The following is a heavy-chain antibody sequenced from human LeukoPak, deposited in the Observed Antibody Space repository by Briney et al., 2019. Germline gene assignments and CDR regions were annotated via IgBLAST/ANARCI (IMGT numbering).Heavy chain of an antibody. J-gene: IGHJ3*02. CDR2: INHSGST. Sequence: PGGSLRLSCAASGFTFSSYWMSWIRQPPGKGLEWIGEINHSGSTNYNPSLKSRVTISVDTSKNQFSLKLSSVTAADTAVYYCARLWDIVVVPAAIPDAFDIWGQGTMVTVSS. D-gene: IGHD2-2*02. CDR1: GFTFSSYW. V-gene: IGHV4-34*08. CDR3: ARLWDIVVVPAAIPDAFDI.